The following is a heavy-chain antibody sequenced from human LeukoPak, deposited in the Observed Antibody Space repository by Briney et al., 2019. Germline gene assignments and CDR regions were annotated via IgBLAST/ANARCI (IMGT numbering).Heavy chain of an antibody. J-gene: IGHJ4*02. CDR1: GFTVSSCY. D-gene: IGHD3-22*01. V-gene: IGHV3-53*01. CDR2: LYSDGST. Sequence: PGGSLRLSCAASGFTVSSCYMSWVRQAPEKGLEWVSVLYSDGSTYYADSVKGRFTISRDNSKNTLYLQMNNLRAEDTAVYYCARAAYDSNGYTANHDYWGQGTLVTVSS. CDR3: ARAAYDSNGYTANHDY.